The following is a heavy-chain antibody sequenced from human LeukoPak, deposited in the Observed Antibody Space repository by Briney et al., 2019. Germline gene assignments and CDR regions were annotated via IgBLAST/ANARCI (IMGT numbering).Heavy chain of an antibody. CDR1: AFTFSNYW. J-gene: IGHJ4*02. D-gene: IGHD3-10*01. V-gene: IGHV3-7*01. Sequence: VFLRLSCAASAFTFSNYWMSWVRQAPGKGLEWVANIKQDGSEKYYVDSVEGRFTISRDNARNSLYLQMNSLRAEDTAVYYCARDMVRGVFTTRTIDYWGQGTLVTVSS. CDR3: ARDMVRGVFTTRTIDY. CDR2: IKQDGSEK.